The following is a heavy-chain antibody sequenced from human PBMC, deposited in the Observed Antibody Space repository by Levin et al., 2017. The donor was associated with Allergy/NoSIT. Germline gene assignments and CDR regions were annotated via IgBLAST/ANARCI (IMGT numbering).Heavy chain of an antibody. Sequence: PGGSLRLSCAASGFTFSSYAMSWVRQAPGKGLEWVAGVSTSGANTYYADAVKGRFTISRDSSKNTVYLQMDSLRAEDTAIYYCAKAKYSYGLDYWGQGTRVTVSS. V-gene: IGHV3-23*01. CDR3: AKAKYSYGLDY. CDR1: GFTFSSYA. J-gene: IGHJ4*02. CDR2: VSTSGANT. D-gene: IGHD5-18*01.